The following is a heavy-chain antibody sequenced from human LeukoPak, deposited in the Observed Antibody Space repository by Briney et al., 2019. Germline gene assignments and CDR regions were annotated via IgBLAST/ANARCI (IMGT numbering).Heavy chain of an antibody. D-gene: IGHD3-16*01. CDR2: IHISGRS. CDR1: GDSMSSRY. CDR3: ARDWGRVGLRGFDP. Sequence: SETLSLTCSVSGDSMSSRYLSWIRPPAGKGLEWIGRIHISGRSNINPSLKSRLTMSVDTSKNHFSLKLVSVTAADTAVYYCARDWGRVGLRGFDPWGQGTLVTVSS. V-gene: IGHV4-4*07. J-gene: IGHJ5*02.